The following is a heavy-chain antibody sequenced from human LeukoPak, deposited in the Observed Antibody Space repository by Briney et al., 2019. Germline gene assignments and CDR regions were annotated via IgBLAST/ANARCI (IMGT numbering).Heavy chain of an antibody. CDR3: AKGWDVDTAIDY. V-gene: IGHV3-30*02. CDR1: GFTFSSYS. Sequence: PGGSLRLSCAASGFTFSSYSMNWVRQAPGKGLEWVAFIQHAGSDKYYADSVKGRFTISRDNSKNTLYLQMNSLRAEDTAVYYCAKGWDVDTAIDYWGQGTLVTVSS. D-gene: IGHD5-18*01. CDR2: IQHAGSDK. J-gene: IGHJ4*02.